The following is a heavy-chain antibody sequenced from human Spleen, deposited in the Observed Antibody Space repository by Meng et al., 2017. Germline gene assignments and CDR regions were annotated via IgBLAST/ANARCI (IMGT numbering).Heavy chain of an antibody. V-gene: IGHV4-4*02. J-gene: IGHJ4*02. D-gene: IGHD6-19*01. Sequence: SETLSLTCAVSGGSISSSNWWSWVRQPPGKGLEWIGEINHTGSTNYNPSLKSRVTISVDKSKNQFSLKLNSVTAADTAVYYCATTGIGWSGLDSWGQGTLVTVSS. CDR2: INHTGST. CDR3: ATTGIGWSGLDS. CDR1: GGSISSSNW.